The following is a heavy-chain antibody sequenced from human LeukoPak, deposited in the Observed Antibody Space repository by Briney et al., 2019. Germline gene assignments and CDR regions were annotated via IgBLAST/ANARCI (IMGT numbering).Heavy chain of an antibody. CDR3: AREGTYSDYWSGYFEY. CDR1: GFTFSSYA. V-gene: IGHV3-30-3*01. Sequence: PGRSLRLSCAASGFTFSSYAMHWVRQAPGKGLEWVAVISYDGSNKYYADSVKGRFTISRDNSKNTVYLDVTSLTPEDAAVYYCAREGTYSDYWSGYFEYWGQGTRVIVSS. J-gene: IGHJ4*02. D-gene: IGHD3-3*01. CDR2: ISYDGSNK.